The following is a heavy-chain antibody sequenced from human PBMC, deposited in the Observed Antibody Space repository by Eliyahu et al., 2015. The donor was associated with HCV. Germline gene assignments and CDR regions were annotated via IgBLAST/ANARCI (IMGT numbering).Heavy chain of an antibody. V-gene: IGHV5-10-1*01. D-gene: IGHD4-23*01. Sequence: EVQLVQSGAEVKKPGESLRISCKGSGYSFTSYWISWVRQMPGKGXEWMGRIDPSDSYTNYSPSFQGHVTISADKSISSAYLQWSSLEASDTAMYYCARLYLGGDSAGGGLFDYWGQGTLVTVSS. CDR3: ARLYLGGDSAGGGLFDY. CDR2: IDPSDSYT. J-gene: IGHJ4*02. CDR1: GYSFTSYW.